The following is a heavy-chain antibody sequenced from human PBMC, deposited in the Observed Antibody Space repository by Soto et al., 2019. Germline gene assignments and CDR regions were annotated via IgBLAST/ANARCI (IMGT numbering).Heavy chain of an antibody. D-gene: IGHD3-9*01. CDR1: GGSISSGGYS. V-gene: IGHV4-30-2*01. CDR3: ARSGRLRYFDY. CDR2: IYHSGST. J-gene: IGHJ4*02. Sequence: PSETLSLTCAVSGGSISSGGYSWSWIRQPPGKGLEWIGYIYHSGSTYYNPSLKSRATISVDRTKNQFSLKLSSVTAADTAVYYCARSGRLRYFDYWGQGTLVTVSS.